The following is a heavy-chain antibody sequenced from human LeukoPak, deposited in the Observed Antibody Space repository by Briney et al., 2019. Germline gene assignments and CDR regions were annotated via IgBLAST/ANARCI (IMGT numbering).Heavy chain of an antibody. CDR2: INPNSGGT. CDR3: ARDSSSSFWGPLGYYYMDV. CDR1: GYTFNVYY. D-gene: IGHD6-6*01. Sequence: ASVKVSYKASGYTFNVYYMHWVRQAPGQGLEWMGWINPNSGGTNYAQKFQGRVTMTRDTSISTAYMELSRLRSDDTAVYYCARDSSSSFWGPLGYYYMDVWGKGTTVTVSS. J-gene: IGHJ6*03. V-gene: IGHV1-2*02.